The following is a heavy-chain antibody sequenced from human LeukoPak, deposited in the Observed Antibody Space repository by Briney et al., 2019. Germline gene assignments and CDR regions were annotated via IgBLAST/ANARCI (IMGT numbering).Heavy chain of an antibody. CDR1: GFPFSDFW. CDR2: ISHDGNAK. Sequence: GGSLRLSCAASGFPFSDFWMSWVRQAPGKGLEWVANISHDGNAKNYVPSVRGRFTISRDNAKNSLYLQMNTLTVEATAVYYCATSHDSAGNDWGQGTLVTVSS. J-gene: IGHJ4*02. D-gene: IGHD2-15*01. V-gene: IGHV3-7*01. CDR3: ATSHDSAGND.